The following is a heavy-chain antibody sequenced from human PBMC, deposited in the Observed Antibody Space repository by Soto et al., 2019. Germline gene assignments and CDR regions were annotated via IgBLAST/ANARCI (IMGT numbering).Heavy chain of an antibody. V-gene: IGHV1-18*01. Sequence: ASVKVSCKASGYTFTSYGISWVRQAPGQGLEWMGWISAYNGNTNYAQKLQGRVTMTTDTSTSTAYMELRSLRSDDTAVYYCARDKGISYYDSSGYCTFDYWGQGTLVTVSS. D-gene: IGHD3-22*01. CDR1: GYTFTSYG. J-gene: IGHJ4*02. CDR3: ARDKGISYYDSSGYCTFDY. CDR2: ISAYNGNT.